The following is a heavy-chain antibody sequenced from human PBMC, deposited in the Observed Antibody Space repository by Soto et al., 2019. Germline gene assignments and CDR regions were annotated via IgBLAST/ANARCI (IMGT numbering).Heavy chain of an antibody. CDR2: INPSGGST. V-gene: IGHV1-46*01. CDR1: GYTFTSYY. Sequence: ASVKVSCKASGYTFTSYYMHWVRQAPGQGLEWMGIINPSGGSTSYAQKFQGRVTMTRDTSTSTVYMELSSLRSEDTAVYYCARTYYDSSGPLVYYYYGMDVWGQGTTVTVS. CDR3: ARTYYDSSGPLVYYYYGMDV. D-gene: IGHD3-22*01. J-gene: IGHJ6*02.